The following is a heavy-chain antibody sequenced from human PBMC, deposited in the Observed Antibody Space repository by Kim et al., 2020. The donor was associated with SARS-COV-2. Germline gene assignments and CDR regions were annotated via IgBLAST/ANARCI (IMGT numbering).Heavy chain of an antibody. D-gene: IGHD3-22*01. CDR2: IKSKRGGGTS. V-gene: IGHV3-15*01. J-gene: IGHJ4*02. Sequence: GGSLRLSCVGAGFSFIDACMTWVRQVPGKELEWVGRIKSKRGGGTSDYAAPVKGRFTISRDDSENTIFLQMDSLKTEDTGVYYCAKVRDDRSWAFDYWSQGTLVTVSS. CDR3: AKVRDDRSWAFDY. CDR1: GFSFIDAC.